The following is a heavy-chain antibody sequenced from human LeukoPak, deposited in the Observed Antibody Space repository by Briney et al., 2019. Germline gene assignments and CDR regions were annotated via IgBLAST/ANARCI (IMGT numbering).Heavy chain of an antibody. CDR3: AREGYYYDSSGYYSPNWFDP. D-gene: IGHD3-22*01. CDR2: ISAYNGNT. Sequence: GASVKVSCKASGYTFTGYYMHWVRQAPGQGLEWMGWISAYNGNTNYAQKLQGRVTMTTDTSTSTAYMELSSLRSEDTAVYYCAREGYYYDSSGYYSPNWFDPWGQGTLVTVSS. J-gene: IGHJ5*02. V-gene: IGHV1-18*04. CDR1: GYTFTGYY.